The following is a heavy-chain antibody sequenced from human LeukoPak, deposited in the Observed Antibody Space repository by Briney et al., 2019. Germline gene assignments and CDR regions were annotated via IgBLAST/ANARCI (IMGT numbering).Heavy chain of an antibody. J-gene: IGHJ4*02. V-gene: IGHV3-33*01. CDR1: GFTFSSYG. Sequence: GRSLRLSCAASGFTFSSYGMHWVRQAPGKGLEWVAVIWYDGSNKYYADSVKGRFTISKDNSKNTLYLQMNSLRGEDTAVYYCARDRWSYYYDSSGYYSGVFDYWGQGILVTVSS. D-gene: IGHD3-22*01. CDR2: IWYDGSNK. CDR3: ARDRWSYYYDSSGYYSGVFDY.